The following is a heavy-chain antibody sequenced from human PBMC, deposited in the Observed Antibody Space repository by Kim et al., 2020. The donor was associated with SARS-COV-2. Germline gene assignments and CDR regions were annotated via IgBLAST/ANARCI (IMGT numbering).Heavy chain of an antibody. CDR3: AGERGTYYDFWSETKRGYGMDV. D-gene: IGHD3-3*01. V-gene: IGHV7-4-1*02. CDR1: GYTFTSYA. J-gene: IGHJ6*02. Sequence: ASVKVSCKASGYTFTSYAMNWVRQAPGQGLAWMGWINTNTGNPTYAQGFTGRFVFSLDTSVSTAYLQISSLKAEDTAVYYCAGERGTYYDFWSETKRGYGMDVWGQGTTVTVSS. CDR2: INTNTGNP.